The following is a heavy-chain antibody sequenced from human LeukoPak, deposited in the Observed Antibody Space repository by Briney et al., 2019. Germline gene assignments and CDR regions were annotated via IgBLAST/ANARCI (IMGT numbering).Heavy chain of an antibody. V-gene: IGHV3-21*01. Sequence: PGGTLSLSCAASGFTFSSYSMNWVRQAPGKGPEWVSSISSSSSYIYYADSVKGRFTISRDNAKNSLYLQMNSLRAEDTAVYYCARSSPNCSSTSCYNDAFDIWGQGTMVTVSS. D-gene: IGHD2-2*02. CDR2: ISSSSSYI. CDR3: ARSSPNCSSTSCYNDAFDI. J-gene: IGHJ3*02. CDR1: GFTFSSYS.